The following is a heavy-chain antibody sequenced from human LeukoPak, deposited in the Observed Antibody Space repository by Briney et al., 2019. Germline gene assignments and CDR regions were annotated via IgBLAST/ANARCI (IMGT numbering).Heavy chain of an antibody. J-gene: IGHJ5*02. CDR2: ISYDGSNK. V-gene: IGHV3-30-3*01. D-gene: IGHD1-26*01. CDR3: AREGGSSRSRWFDP. Sequence: GRSLRLSCAASGFTFSSYAMHWVRQAPGKGLEWVAVISYDGSNKYYADSVKGRFTISRDNSKNTLYLQMNSLRAEDTAVYYCAREGGSSRSRWFDPWGQGTLVTVSS. CDR1: GFTFSSYA.